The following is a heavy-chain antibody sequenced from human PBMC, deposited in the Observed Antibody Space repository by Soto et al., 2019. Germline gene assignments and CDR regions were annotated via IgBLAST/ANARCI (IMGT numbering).Heavy chain of an antibody. Sequence: GGSLRLSCAVSGFIFSNYPMSWVRQAPGKGLEWVSSVSPSGSNTYYADSVKGRFTMSRDNSDNRLHLQMNSLTAEDTAVYFCARRDSSGWYSLDYWGQGTLVPSPQ. J-gene: IGHJ4*02. D-gene: IGHD6-19*01. CDR3: ARRDSSGWYSLDY. CDR2: VSPSGSNT. V-gene: IGHV3-23*01. CDR1: GFIFSNYP.